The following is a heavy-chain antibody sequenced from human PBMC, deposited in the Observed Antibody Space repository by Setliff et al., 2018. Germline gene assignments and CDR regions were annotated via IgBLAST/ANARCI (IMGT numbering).Heavy chain of an antibody. CDR2: IYYSGST. Sequence: PSETLSLTCRVSGGSISSGNYYWGLIRQPPGKGLEWVATIYYSGSTYSNPSLKSRLIISVDAPDNQFSVKLSSVTAADTAVYYCARHKSNGSGSYPSLYMDVWGKGGSPSP. CDR3: ARHKSNGSGSYPSLYMDV. CDR1: GGSISSGNYY. D-gene: IGHD3-10*01. V-gene: IGHV4-39*01. J-gene: IGHJ6*03.